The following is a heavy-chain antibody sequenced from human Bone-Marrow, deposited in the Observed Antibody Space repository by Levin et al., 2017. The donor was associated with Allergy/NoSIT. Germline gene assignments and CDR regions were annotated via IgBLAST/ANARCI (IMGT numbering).Heavy chain of an antibody. CDR3: ARGLYDFWSGPFDY. J-gene: IGHJ4*02. CDR1: GFTFSSYS. Sequence: LSLTCAASGFTFSSYSMNWVRQAPGKGLEWVSSISSSSSYIYYADSVKGRFTISRDNAKNSLYLQMNSLRAEDTAVYYCARGLYDFWSGPFDYWGQGTLVTVSS. D-gene: IGHD3-3*01. CDR2: ISSSSSYI. V-gene: IGHV3-21*01.